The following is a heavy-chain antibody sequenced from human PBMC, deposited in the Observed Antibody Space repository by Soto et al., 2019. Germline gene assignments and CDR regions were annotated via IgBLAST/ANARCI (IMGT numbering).Heavy chain of an antibody. D-gene: IGHD3-22*01. Sequence: QVQLVESGGGVVQPGRSLRLSCAASGFTFSSYAMHWVRQAPGKGLEWVAVISYDGSNKYYADSVKGRFTISRDNFKNTLYLQMNSLRAEDTAVYYCARDHHYYDSSGYSSGWFDPGGQGTLVTVSS. CDR1: GFTFSSYA. CDR3: ARDHHYYDSSGYSSGWFDP. CDR2: ISYDGSNK. V-gene: IGHV3-30-3*01. J-gene: IGHJ5*02.